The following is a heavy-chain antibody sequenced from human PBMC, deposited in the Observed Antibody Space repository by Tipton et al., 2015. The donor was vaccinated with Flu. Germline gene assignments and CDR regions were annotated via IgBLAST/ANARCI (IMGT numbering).Heavy chain of an antibody. CDR1: GDSIGSDYY. J-gene: IGHJ5*02. V-gene: IGHV4-61*02. Sequence: TLSLTCSVSGDSIGSDYYWGWIRQPAGKGLEWIGRIYTSGSTNYNPSLKGRVTISVDTSKNQFSLKLSSVTAADTAVYYCARDTREGSSANNWFDPWGQGILVTVSS. D-gene: IGHD6-6*01. CDR2: IYTSGST. CDR3: ARDTREGSSANNWFDP.